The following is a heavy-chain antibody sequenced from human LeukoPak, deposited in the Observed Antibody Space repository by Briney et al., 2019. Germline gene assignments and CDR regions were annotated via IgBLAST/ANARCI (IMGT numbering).Heavy chain of an antibody. CDR2: IYSGGST. V-gene: IGHV3-66*01. Sequence: GGCLGLSCAASGFTVSSNYMSWVRQAPGKGLEWVSVIYSGGSTYYADSVKGRFTISRDNSKNTLYLQMNSLRAEDTAVYYCARSSKDFYYYYGMDVWGQGTTVTVSS. CDR3: ARSSKDFYYYYGMDV. CDR1: GFTVSSNY. D-gene: IGHD4-11*01. J-gene: IGHJ6*02.